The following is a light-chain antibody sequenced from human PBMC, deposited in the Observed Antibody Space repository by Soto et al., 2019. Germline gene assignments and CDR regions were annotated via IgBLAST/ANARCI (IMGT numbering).Light chain of an antibody. V-gene: IGLV2-14*01. CDR1: SSDIGNYDY. J-gene: IGLJ3*02. CDR2: DVS. CDR3: SSYTTRTTLVL. Sequence: QSALTQPASVSGSLGQSITISCTGSSSDIGNYDYVSWYQQFPGKAPKLMIYDVSYRPSGVSNRFSGSKSGNTASLTISGLQAEDEADYYCSSYTTRTTLVLFGGGTKLTVL.